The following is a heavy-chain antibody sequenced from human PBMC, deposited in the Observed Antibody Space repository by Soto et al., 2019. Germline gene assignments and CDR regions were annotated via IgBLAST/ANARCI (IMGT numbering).Heavy chain of an antibody. D-gene: IGHD3-22*01. CDR3: ARERRSSSGYYYYYGMDV. Sequence: SVKVSCKASGGTFSSYAICWVRQAPGQGLEWMGGIIPIFGTANYAQKFQGRVTITADESTSTAYMELSSLRSEDTAVYYCARERRSSSGYYYYYGMDVWGQGTTVTVSS. CDR2: IIPIFGTA. CDR1: GGTFSSYA. J-gene: IGHJ6*02. V-gene: IGHV1-69*13.